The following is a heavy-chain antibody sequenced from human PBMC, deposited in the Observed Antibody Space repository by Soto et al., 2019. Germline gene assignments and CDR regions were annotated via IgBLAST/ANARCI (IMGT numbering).Heavy chain of an antibody. D-gene: IGHD3-3*01. J-gene: IGHJ6*02. V-gene: IGHV1-2*04. CDR3: ARGYYDFWSGYYYYYGMDV. Sequence: ASVKVSCKASGYTFTGYYMHWVRQAPGQGLEWMGWINPNSGGTNYAQKFQGWVTMTRDTSISTAYMELSRLRSDDTAVYYCARGYYDFWSGYYYYYGMDVWGQGTTVTVSS. CDR1: GYTFTGYY. CDR2: INPNSGGT.